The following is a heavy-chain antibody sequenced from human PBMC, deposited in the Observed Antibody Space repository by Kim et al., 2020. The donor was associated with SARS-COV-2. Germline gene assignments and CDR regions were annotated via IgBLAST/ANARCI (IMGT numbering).Heavy chain of an antibody. CDR2: IYTSVST. D-gene: IGHD3-9*01. J-gene: IGHJ4*02. Sequence: SETLSLTCTVSGGSISSYYWSWIRQPAGKGLEWIGRIYTSVSTNYNPSLKSRVTMSVDTSKNQFSLKLSSVTAADTTVYYCARVDYDISYFDYWGQGTLVTVSS. CDR1: GGSISSYY. CDR3: ARVDYDISYFDY. V-gene: IGHV4-4*07.